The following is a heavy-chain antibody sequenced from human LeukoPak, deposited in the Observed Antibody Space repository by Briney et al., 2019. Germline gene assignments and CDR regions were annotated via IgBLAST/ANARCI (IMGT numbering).Heavy chain of an antibody. D-gene: IGHD2-8*01. V-gene: IGHV1-69*01. CDR3: AETHGVP. CDR2: IIPVFGIA. Sequence: ASVKVSCKASGGTFTSYTINWGRQAPGQGLERRGGIIPVFGIANYVQKFQGRVTITPDESTSTDYMERSSVRAEETAVCYCAETHGVPWGQGTLVTVSS. CDR1: GGTFTSYT. J-gene: IGHJ4*02.